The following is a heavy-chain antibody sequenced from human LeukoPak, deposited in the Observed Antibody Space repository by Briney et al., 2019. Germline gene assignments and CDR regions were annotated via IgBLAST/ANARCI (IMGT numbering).Heavy chain of an antibody. CDR3: ARGTEGAFDI. CDR2: IYYSGST. CDR1: GGSISSGGYY. J-gene: IGHJ3*02. V-gene: IGHV4-31*03. Sequence: SQTLSLTCTVSGGSISSGGYYWSWIRQHPGKGLEWIGYIYYSGSTYYNPSLKSRVTISVDTSKNQFSLKLSSVTAADTAVYYCARGTEGAFDIWGQGTMVTVSS.